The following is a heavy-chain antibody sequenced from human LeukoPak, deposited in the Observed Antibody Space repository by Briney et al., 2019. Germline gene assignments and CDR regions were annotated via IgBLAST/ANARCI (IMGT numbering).Heavy chain of an antibody. CDR1: GGSISSSSYY. V-gene: IGHV4-39*01. J-gene: IGHJ4*02. CDR3: ASQKKAVAGGWGFDS. D-gene: IGHD6-19*01. Sequence: SETLSLTCTVPGGSISSSSYYWGWIRQPPGKGLEWIGSIYYSGSTYYNPSLKSRVTISVDTSKNQFSLKLSSVTAADTAVYYCASQKKAVAGGWGFDSWGQGTLVTVSS. CDR2: IYYSGST.